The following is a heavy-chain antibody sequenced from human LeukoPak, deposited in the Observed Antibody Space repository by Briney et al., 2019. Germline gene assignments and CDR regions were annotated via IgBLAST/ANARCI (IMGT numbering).Heavy chain of an antibody. CDR1: GYSFTSYW. J-gene: IGHJ6*03. V-gene: IGHV5-51*01. CDR2: IYPGDSDT. Sequence: GESLKISCKGSGYSFTSYWIGWVRQMPGKGLEWMGIIYPGDSDTRCIPSFQGQVTISADKSISTAYLQWSSLKASETAMYYCARYTGIAAAAGQWYYYYMDVWGKGTTVTVSS. CDR3: ARYTGIAAAAGQWYYYYMDV. D-gene: IGHD6-13*01.